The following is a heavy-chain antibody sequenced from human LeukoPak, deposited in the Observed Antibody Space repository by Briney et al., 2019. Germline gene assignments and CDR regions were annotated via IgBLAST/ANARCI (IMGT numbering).Heavy chain of an antibody. D-gene: IGHD3-10*01. CDR3: ARETPPRITMVRGVFDAFDI. CDR1: GGTFSSYA. CDR2: IIPIFGTA. Sequence: SVKVSCKASGGTFSSYAISWVRQAPGQGLEWMGGIIPIFGTANYAQKFQGRVTITTDESTSTAYMELSSLRSEDTAVYYSARETPPRITMVRGVFDAFDIWGQGTMVTVSS. J-gene: IGHJ3*02. V-gene: IGHV1-69*05.